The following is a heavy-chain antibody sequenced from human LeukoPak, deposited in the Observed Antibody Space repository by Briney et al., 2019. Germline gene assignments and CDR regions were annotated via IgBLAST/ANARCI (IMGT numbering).Heavy chain of an antibody. Sequence: PSETLSLTCTVSGGSISSHYWGWIRQPPGKGLEWIGYIYYSGSTNYIPSLKSRVTISVDTSKNQFSLKLSSVTAADTAVYYCARKLWFGELIFDYWGQGTLVTVSS. CDR2: IYYSGST. CDR3: ARKLWFGELIFDY. V-gene: IGHV4-59*11. CDR1: GGSISSHY. D-gene: IGHD3-10*01. J-gene: IGHJ4*02.